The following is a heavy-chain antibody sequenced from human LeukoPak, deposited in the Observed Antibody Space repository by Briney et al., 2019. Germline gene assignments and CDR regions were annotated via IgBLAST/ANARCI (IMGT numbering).Heavy chain of an antibody. CDR3: ARGRPGLASAGTYDF. CDR1: GYTFTSSD. V-gene: IGHV1-8*01. CDR2: TNPNSGKT. Sequence: ASGKVSCKASGYTFTSSDINWVRQAPGQGLEWMGWTNPNSGKTGYARKFQGRVTMTKNTSISTAYMEVSSLGYDDTAIYYCARGRPGLASAGTYDFWGQGTLITVSS. D-gene: IGHD6-13*01. J-gene: IGHJ4*02.